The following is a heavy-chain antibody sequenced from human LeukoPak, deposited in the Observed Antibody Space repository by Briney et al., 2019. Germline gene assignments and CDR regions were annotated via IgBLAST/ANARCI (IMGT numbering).Heavy chain of an antibody. Sequence: ASVKVSCKASGYTFTGYYMHWVRQAPGQGLEWMGRINPNSGGTNYAQTFQGRVTMTRDTSISTAYMELSRLRSDDTAVYYCAREDIAARPFDYWGQGTLVTVSS. D-gene: IGHD6-6*01. CDR3: AREDIAARPFDY. J-gene: IGHJ4*02. CDR2: INPNSGGT. V-gene: IGHV1-2*06. CDR1: GYTFTGYY.